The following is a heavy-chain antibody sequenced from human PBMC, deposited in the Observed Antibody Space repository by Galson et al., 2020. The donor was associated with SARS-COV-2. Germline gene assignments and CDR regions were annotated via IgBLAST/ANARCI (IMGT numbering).Heavy chain of an antibody. CDR2: INHSGGT. D-gene: IGHD3-22*01. CDR3: ARGRTDVSMIVVVIAAASYYFDS. V-gene: IGHV4-34*01. Sequence: PSETLSLTCAVYGGSFSGYHWSWIRQPPGKRLEWIGEINHSGGTKYNPSLRSRVTISADTSKNQFSLKLTSMTAADTAVYYCARGRTDVSMIVVVIAAASYYFDSWGPGSLVTASS. J-gene: IGHJ4*02. CDR1: GGSFSGYH.